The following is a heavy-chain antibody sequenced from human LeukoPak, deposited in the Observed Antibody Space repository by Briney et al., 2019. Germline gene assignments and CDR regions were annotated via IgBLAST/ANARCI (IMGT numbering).Heavy chain of an antibody. Sequence: GGSLRLSCAASGFTFDSFAMSWVRQAPGKGLEWLSAISGSGASTYYGDSVKGRFTISRDKSRDTLYLQMDSLRAEDTAVYYCAKRPTTVTTFGRDYWGQGTLVTVSS. CDR2: ISGSGAST. CDR3: AKRPTTVTTFGRDY. D-gene: IGHD4-17*01. CDR1: GFTFDSFA. J-gene: IGHJ4*02. V-gene: IGHV3-23*01.